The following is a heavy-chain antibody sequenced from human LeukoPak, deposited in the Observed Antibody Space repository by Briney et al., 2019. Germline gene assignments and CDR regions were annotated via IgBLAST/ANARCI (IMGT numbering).Heavy chain of an antibody. CDR2: ISYDGSNK. J-gene: IGHJ4*02. Sequence: GGSLRLSCAPSGFTFNDYAMHWVRQAPGKGPEWVAVISYDGSNKYYADSVKGRFTISRDNSKNTLYLQMNSLRVEDTAVYYCAKDLAPTIYWGQGTLVTVSS. V-gene: IGHV3-30-3*01. CDR3: AKDLAPTIY. D-gene: IGHD2-2*01. CDR1: GFTFNDYA.